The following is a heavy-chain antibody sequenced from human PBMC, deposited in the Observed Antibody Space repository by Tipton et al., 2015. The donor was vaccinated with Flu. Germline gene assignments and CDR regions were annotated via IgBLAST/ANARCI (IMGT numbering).Heavy chain of an antibody. CDR2: INSDGSST. J-gene: IGHJ4*02. Sequence: SLRLSCAASGFTFSDFGMHWVRQVPGKGLVWVSRINSDGSSTNYADSVKGRFTISRDNAKNTLYLQMNSLRAEDTAVYYCARVRYCDYWGQGTLVTVSS. CDR1: GFTFSDFG. V-gene: IGHV3-74*01. CDR3: ARVRYCDY.